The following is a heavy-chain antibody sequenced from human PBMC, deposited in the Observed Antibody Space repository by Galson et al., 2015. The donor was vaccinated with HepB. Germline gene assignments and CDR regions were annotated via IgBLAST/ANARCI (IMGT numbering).Heavy chain of an antibody. CDR3: SRLGDFSGYSSR. CDR2: ITSHAANYAT. CDR1: GFTLSGSA. V-gene: IGHV3-73*01. J-gene: IGHJ4*02. D-gene: IGHD6-13*01. Sequence: SLRLPCAASGFTLSGSAFHWVRQAPGKGPEWVGRITSHAANYATAYVESLKGRFTISRDDLRNTAYLHVNNLKTEDTAVYYCSRLGDFSGYSSRWGQGTLVTVSS.